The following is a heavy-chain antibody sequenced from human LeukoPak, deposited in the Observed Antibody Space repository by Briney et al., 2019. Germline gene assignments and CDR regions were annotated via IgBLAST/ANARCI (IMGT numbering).Heavy chain of an antibody. CDR1: GYAFTSYD. J-gene: IGHJ5*02. Sequence: ASVKVSCKASGYAFTSYDINWVRQATGQGLEWTGWINPNSGSTDSAQKFQGRVTMTANKSISTAYMELNNLRSEDTAVYYCARLVGCATTNCYSPDNWFDPWGQGTLVTVSS. D-gene: IGHD2-2*01. CDR2: INPNSGST. V-gene: IGHV1-8*01. CDR3: ARLVGCATTNCYSPDNWFDP.